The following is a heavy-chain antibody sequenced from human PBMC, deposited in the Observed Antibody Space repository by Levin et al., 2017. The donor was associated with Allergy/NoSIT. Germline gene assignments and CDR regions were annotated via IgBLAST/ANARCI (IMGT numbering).Heavy chain of an antibody. CDR1: GGSISSPSYY. CDR2: IHYSGST. J-gene: IGHJ2*01. CDR3: ARQKFTYYYDSSGYYIDL. V-gene: IGHV4-39*01. Sequence: SETLSLTCTVSGGSISSPSYYWGWVRQPPGKGLEWIGSIHYSGSTFYNPSLKSRVTISVDTSMNQLSLKLSSVTAADTAVYYCARQKFTYYYDSSGYYIDLWGRGTLVTVSS. D-gene: IGHD3-22*01.